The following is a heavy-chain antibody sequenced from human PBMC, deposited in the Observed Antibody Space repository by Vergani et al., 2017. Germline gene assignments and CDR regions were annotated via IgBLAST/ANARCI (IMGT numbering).Heavy chain of an antibody. D-gene: IGHD2-8*01. CDR2: ISGSGGST. Sequence: EVQLVESGGGLVQPGGSLRLSCAASGFTFSTYDMHWVRQATGKGLEWVSAISGSGGSTYYADSVKGRFTISRDNSKNTLYLQMNSLRAEDTAVYYCAKGLMVKRVSWFDPWGQGTLVTVSS. CDR1: GFTFSTYD. V-gene: IGHV3-23*04. CDR3: AKGLMVKRVSWFDP. J-gene: IGHJ5*02.